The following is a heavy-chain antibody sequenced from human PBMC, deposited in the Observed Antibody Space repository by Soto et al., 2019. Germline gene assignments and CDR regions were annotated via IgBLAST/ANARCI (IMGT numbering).Heavy chain of an antibody. Sequence: GGSRLSCAASGFTFTNYWMSWVRQAPGKGLEWVANVRQDGSVKYYVDSIKGRFTISRDNTNNLVFLEMNGLRVEDTAMYFCASQRNLGAHDYWGQGTLVTVSS. D-gene: IGHD1-1*01. CDR2: VRQDGSVK. CDR3: ASQRNLGAHDY. V-gene: IGHV3-7*01. J-gene: IGHJ4*02. CDR1: GFTFTNYW.